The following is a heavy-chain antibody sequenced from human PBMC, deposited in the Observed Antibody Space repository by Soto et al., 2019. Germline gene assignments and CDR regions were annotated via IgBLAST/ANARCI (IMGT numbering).Heavy chain of an antibody. Sequence: LRLSCAVSGFTFSSYEMNWVRQAPGKGLEWVSYISSSGSTIYYADSVKGRFTISRDNAKNSLYLQMNSLRAEDTAVYYCARGLKMYDYWGQGTLVTVSS. J-gene: IGHJ4*02. CDR1: GFTFSSYE. V-gene: IGHV3-48*03. CDR3: ARGLKMYDY. CDR2: ISSSGSTI.